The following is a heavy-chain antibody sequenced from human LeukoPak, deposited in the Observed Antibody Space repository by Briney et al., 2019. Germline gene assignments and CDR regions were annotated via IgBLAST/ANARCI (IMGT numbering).Heavy chain of an antibody. CDR2: INSDGSNT. CDR1: GFTFSNFW. D-gene: IGHD1-26*01. CDR3: ASGPWELDY. J-gene: IGHJ4*02. V-gene: IGHV3-74*01. Sequence: PGGSLRLSCAASGFTFSNFWMYCVRQAPGKGLVWVSRINSDGSNTNYADSVKGRFTIARDNAKNSLFLQMNSLRAEDTAVYYCASGPWELDYWGQGTLVTVSS.